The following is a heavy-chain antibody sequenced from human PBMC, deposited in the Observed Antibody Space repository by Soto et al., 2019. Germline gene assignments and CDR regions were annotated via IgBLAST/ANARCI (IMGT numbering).Heavy chain of an antibody. CDR3: ATPREGNSYYYYGLDV. CDR1: GGSFSGYY. D-gene: IGHD4-4*01. CDR2: INHSGST. Sequence: SETLSLTCAVYGGSFSGYYWSWIRQPPGKGLEWIGEINHSGSTNYNPSLKSRVTISVDTSKNQFSLKLSSVTAADTAVYYCATPREGNSYYYYGLDVWGQGTTVTVS. V-gene: IGHV4-34*01. J-gene: IGHJ6*02.